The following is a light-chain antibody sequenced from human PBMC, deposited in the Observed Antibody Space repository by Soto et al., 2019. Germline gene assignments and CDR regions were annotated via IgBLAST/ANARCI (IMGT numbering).Light chain of an antibody. CDR1: QGISSY. J-gene: IGKJ1*01. CDR2: AAS. V-gene: IGKV1-8*01. Sequence: AIRMTQSPSSLSASTGDRVTITCRASQGISSYLAWYQQKPGKAPKLLIYAASSLQSGVPPRFSGSGSGTEFTLTISSLQPDDVATYYCQQYNSYFQTFGQGTKVDIK. CDR3: QQYNSYFQT.